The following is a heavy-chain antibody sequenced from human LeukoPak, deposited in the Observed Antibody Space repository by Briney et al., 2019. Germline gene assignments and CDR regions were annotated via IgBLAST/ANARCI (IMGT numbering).Heavy chain of an antibody. CDR3: TRGDGSGSY. D-gene: IGHD1-26*01. Sequence: GGSLRLSCTASGFTFGDYAMSWVRQAPGKGLDWIGFIRSKTSGGTTEYAASVKGRFTILRDDSKSIAYLKINSLKTEDTAVYYCTRGDGSGSYWGQGTLVTVSS. CDR2: IRSKTSGGTT. J-gene: IGHJ4*02. CDR1: GFTFGDYA. V-gene: IGHV3-49*04.